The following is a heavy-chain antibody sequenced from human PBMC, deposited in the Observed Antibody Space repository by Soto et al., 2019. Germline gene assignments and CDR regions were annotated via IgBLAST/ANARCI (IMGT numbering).Heavy chain of an antibody. CDR3: ARGQGGLLYYYYYGMDV. J-gene: IGHJ6*02. D-gene: IGHD5-12*01. CDR1: GGSFSGYY. CDR2: INHSGST. V-gene: IGHV4-34*01. Sequence: SSETLSLTCAVYGGSFSGYYWSWIRQPPGKGLEWIGEINHSGSTNYNPPLKSRVTISVDTSKNQFSLKLSSVTAADTAVYYCARGQGGLLYYYYYGMDVWGQGTTVTVSS.